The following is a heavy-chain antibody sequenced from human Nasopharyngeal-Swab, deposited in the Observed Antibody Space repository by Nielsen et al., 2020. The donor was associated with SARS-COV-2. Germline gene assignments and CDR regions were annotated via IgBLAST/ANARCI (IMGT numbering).Heavy chain of an antibody. CDR2: TSYDGSNK. J-gene: IGHJ6*03. Sequence: GESLKISCAASGFTFNINGMHWVRQAPGKGLEWVAVTSYDGSNKYYADSVKGRFTISRDNSKNTLYLQMNSLRVEDTAVYYCAKDALVGATRYYYYMDVWGKGTTVTVSS. CDR1: GFTFNING. V-gene: IGHV3-30*18. CDR3: AKDALVGATRYYYYMDV. D-gene: IGHD1-26*01.